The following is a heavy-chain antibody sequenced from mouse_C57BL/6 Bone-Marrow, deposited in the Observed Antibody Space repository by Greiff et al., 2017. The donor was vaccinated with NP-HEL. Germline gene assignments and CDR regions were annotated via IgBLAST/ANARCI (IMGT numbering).Heavy chain of an antibody. CDR3: AIYYGYPLYYAMDY. Sequence: VQLQQSGPELVKPGASVKISCKASGYTFTDYYMNWVKQSPGQSLEWIGDITPNNGGTSYNQKFKGKATLTVDKSSSTAYMELRSLTSEDSAVYYCAIYYGYPLYYAMDYWGQGTSVTVSS. CDR1: GYTFTDYY. D-gene: IGHD2-2*01. J-gene: IGHJ4*01. V-gene: IGHV1-26*01. CDR2: ITPNNGGT.